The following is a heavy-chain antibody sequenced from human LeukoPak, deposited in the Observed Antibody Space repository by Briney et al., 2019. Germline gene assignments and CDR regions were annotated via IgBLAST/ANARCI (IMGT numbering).Heavy chain of an antibody. CDR1: GFTFSSYS. D-gene: IGHD7-27*01. Sequence: AGGSLRLSCAASGFTFSSYSMNWVRQAPGKGLEWVAVISYDGSNKYYADSVKGRFTISRDNSKNTLYLQMNSLRAEDTAVYYCARPGAPTDAFDIWGQGTMVTVSS. J-gene: IGHJ3*02. CDR3: ARPGAPTDAFDI. V-gene: IGHV3-30*03. CDR2: ISYDGSNK.